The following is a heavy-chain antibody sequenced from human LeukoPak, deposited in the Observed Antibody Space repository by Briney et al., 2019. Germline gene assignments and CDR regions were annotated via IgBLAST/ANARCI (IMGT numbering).Heavy chain of an antibody. CDR3: ARGGQDGDYVPQIDP. Sequence: SETLSLTCTVSGGSISSGDYYWSWIRQPPGKGLEGSGYIYYSGSTYYNPSLKSRVTISVDTSKNQFSLKLSSVTAADTAVYYCARGGQDGDYVPQIDPWGQGTLVTVSS. D-gene: IGHD4-17*01. CDR1: GGSISSGDYY. V-gene: IGHV4-30-4*01. J-gene: IGHJ5*02. CDR2: IYYSGST.